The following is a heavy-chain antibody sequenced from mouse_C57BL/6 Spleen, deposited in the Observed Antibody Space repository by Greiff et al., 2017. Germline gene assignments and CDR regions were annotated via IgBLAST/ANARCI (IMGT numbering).Heavy chain of an antibody. V-gene: IGHV2-2*01. CDR2: IWRGGSK. CDR1: GFSLTSYG. CDR3: ARNAFITTVTYFDY. D-gene: IGHD1-2*01. J-gene: IGHJ2*01. Sequence: QVQLQQSGPGLVQPSQSLSITCTVSGFSLTSYGVHWVRQSPGKGLEWLGVIWRGGSKDYNAAFISRLSISKDNSKSQVFFKMNSLQADDTAIYYCARNAFITTVTYFDYWGQGTTLTVSS.